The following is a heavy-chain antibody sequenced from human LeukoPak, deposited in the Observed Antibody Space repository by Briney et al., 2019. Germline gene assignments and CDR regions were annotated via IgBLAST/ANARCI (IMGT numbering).Heavy chain of an antibody. CDR2: IYYSGST. Sequence: PSETLSLTCTVSGGSISSSSYYWGWIRQPLGKGLEWIGSIYYSGSTYYNPSLKSRVTISVDTSKNQFSLKLSSVTAADTAVYYCARHGRYYDSSGSIDYWGQGTLVTVSS. CDR3: ARHGRYYDSSGSIDY. CDR1: GGSISSSSYY. D-gene: IGHD3-22*01. J-gene: IGHJ4*02. V-gene: IGHV4-39*01.